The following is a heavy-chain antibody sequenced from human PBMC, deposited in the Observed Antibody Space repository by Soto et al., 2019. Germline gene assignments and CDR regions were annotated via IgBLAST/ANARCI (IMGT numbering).Heavy chain of an antibody. V-gene: IGHV4-59*01. CDR2: IYYSGTT. CDR1: GGSINTYY. D-gene: IGHD6-19*01. Sequence: PSETLSLTCTVSGGSINTYYWSWIRQPPGKGLEWVGYIYYSGTTYYNPSLKSRISISIDKSKNQFSLKLSSVTAADTAVYCCARVFSGGGDYYYYGMDLWGQGSTVTVSS. J-gene: IGHJ6*02. CDR3: ARVFSGGGDYYYYGMDL.